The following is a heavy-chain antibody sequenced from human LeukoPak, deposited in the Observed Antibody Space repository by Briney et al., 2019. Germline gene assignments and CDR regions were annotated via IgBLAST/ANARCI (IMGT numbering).Heavy chain of an antibody. Sequence: GGSLRLSCAASGFTFSSYWMSWVRQAPGKGLEWVANIKQDGSEKYYVDSVKGRFTISRDNAKNSLYLQMNSLRAEDTAVYYCARDSSGLRTPRPWYFDLWGRGTLVTVSS. D-gene: IGHD3-22*01. CDR3: ARDSSGLRTPRPWYFDL. V-gene: IGHV3-7*01. CDR2: IKQDGSEK. J-gene: IGHJ2*01. CDR1: GFTFSSYW.